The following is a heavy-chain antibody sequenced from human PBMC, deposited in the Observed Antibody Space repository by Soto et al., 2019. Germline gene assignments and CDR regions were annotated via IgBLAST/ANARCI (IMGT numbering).Heavy chain of an antibody. J-gene: IGHJ3*02. CDR1: GFTFCSYA. CDR3: AKDRSSSTIDAFDI. D-gene: IGHD2-2*01. Sequence: PGASLILSWGASGFTFCSYAVRWVRQAPGTGLECVSAISGSGGRTYYGDSVKGRFTNSRDNSKNTLYLQMNSLRAEDTAVYYCAKDRSSSTIDAFDIWGQGTMVTVS. V-gene: IGHV3-23*01. CDR2: ISGSGGRT.